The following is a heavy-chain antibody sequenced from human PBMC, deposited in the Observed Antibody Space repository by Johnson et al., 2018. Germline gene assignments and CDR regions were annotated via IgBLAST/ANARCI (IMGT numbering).Heavy chain of an antibody. D-gene: IGHD2-15*01. CDR3: AGTCGGGSGYYYGMDV. J-gene: IGHJ6*02. CDR1: GFTFSSYW. CDR2: IKQDGSEK. V-gene: IGHV3-7*01. Sequence: VQLVESGGGLVQPGGSLRLSCAASGFTFSSYWMSWVRQAPGKGLEWVANIKQDGSEKYYVDSVKGRFTISRNNAKNSLYRQMNSLGAEETAVYYCAGTCGGGSGYYYGMDVWGQGTTVTVSS.